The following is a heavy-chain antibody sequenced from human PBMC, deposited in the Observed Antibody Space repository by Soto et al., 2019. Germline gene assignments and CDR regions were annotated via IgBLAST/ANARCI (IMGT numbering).Heavy chain of an antibody. D-gene: IGHD5-12*01. CDR1: GYTFTSYD. V-gene: IGHV1-8*01. Sequence: QVQLVQSGAEVKKPGASVKVSCKASGYTFTSYDINWVRQATGQGLEWMGWMNPNSGNTAYAQKFQGRVTMTSNTSLSTAAMELSSLRSEATAVYYGARERRDGYDNWGQGTLVTVSS. J-gene: IGHJ4*02. CDR2: MNPNSGNT. CDR3: ARERRDGYDN.